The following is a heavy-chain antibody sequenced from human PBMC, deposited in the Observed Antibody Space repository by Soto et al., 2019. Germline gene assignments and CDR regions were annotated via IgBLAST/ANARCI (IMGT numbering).Heavy chain of an antibody. CDR3: AARDCSGGTCQHFEH. J-gene: IGHJ1*01. V-gene: IGHV3-64*07. CDR1: GFSFSNYG. CDR2: ISSSGAST. Sequence: ESGGGLVQPGGSLRLSCVASGFSFSNYGMHWVRQAPGKELEYVSAISSSGASTYYADSVKGRFTISRDNSKNTLFLQMGSLRPDDMAVYYCAARDCSGGTCQHFEHWGQGTLVTVSS. D-gene: IGHD2-15*01.